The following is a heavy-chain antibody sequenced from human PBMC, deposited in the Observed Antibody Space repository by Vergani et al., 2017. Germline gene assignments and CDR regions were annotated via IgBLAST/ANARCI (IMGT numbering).Heavy chain of an antibody. J-gene: IGHJ1*01. V-gene: IGHV3-30*03. D-gene: IGHD2-15*01. Sequence: QVQLVESGGGVVQPGRSLRLSCAASGFTFSSYGMHWVRQAPGKGLEWVAVISYDGSNKYYADSVKGRFTISRDNAKNSLYLQMNSLRAEDTAVYYCASRTRYCSGGSCYRYFQHWGQGTLVTVSS. CDR1: GFTFSSYG. CDR3: ASRTRYCSGGSCYRYFQH. CDR2: ISYDGSNK.